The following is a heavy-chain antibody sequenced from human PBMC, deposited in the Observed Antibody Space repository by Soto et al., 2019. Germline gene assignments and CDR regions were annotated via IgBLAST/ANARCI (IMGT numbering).Heavy chain of an antibody. Sequence: PSATLPLTCTVSGGSISSGDYYCSWIRQPPGKGLEWIGYIYYSGSTFYNPSLKNRVTISLDTSKIQFSLKLSSVTAADTAVYYCVREGGGNCFGPWGQGTLVTVSS. V-gene: IGHV4-30-4*01. J-gene: IGHJ5*02. CDR1: GGSISSGDYY. D-gene: IGHD3-16*01. CDR2: IYYSGST. CDR3: VREGGGNCFGP.